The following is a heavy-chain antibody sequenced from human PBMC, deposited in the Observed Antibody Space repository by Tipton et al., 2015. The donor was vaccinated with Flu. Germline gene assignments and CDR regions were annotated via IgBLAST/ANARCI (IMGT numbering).Heavy chain of an antibody. CDR3: ARVTYYYDSSSYYYGMDV. D-gene: IGHD3-22*01. V-gene: IGHV3-53*01. J-gene: IGHJ6*02. CDR2: IYSGGST. CDR1: GFTVSSNY. Sequence: SLRLSCAASGFTVSSNYMSWVRQAPGKGLEWVSVIYSGGSTYYADSVKGRFTISRDNSKNTLYLQINSLRAEDTAVYYCARVTYYYDSSSYYYGMDVWGQGTTVTVSS.